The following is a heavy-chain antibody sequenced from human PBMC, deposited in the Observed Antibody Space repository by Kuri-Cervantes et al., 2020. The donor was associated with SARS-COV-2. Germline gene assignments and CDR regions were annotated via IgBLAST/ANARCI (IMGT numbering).Heavy chain of an antibody. Sequence: SETLSLTCTVSGGSISSGSYYWSWIRQPAGKGLEWIGYIYTSGSTNYNPSLKSRVTISVGTSKNQFSLKLSSVTAADTAVYYCARVSNWKENYYYYYYMDVWGKGTTVTVSS. D-gene: IGHD1-20*01. V-gene: IGHV4-61*09. CDR3: ARVSNWKENYYYYYYMDV. CDR1: GGSISSGSYY. CDR2: IYTSGST. J-gene: IGHJ6*03.